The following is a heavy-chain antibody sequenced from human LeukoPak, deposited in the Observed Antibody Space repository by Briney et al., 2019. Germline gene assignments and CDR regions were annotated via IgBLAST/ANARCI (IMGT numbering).Heavy chain of an antibody. V-gene: IGHV1-2*02. D-gene: IGHD3-16*01. J-gene: IGHJ5*01. CDR1: VYMFIGYH. CDR2: VNPNNGDT. CDR3: TIGGSWFDS. Sequence: ASVKVSCKSSVYMFIGYHMNLVRQAPGQGLEWMGWVNPNNGDTNYAPKFQGRVILTRDPSISTAYLELTSLKFDDTAVYYCTIGGSWFDSWGQGSLVTVSS.